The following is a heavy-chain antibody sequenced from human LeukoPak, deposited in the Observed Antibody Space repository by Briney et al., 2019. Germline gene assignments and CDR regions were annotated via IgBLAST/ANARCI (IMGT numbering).Heavy chain of an antibody. Sequence: PGGSLRLSCAASGFTFDDYGMSWVRQAPGKGLEWVSAISGSGGSTYYADSVKGRFTISRDNSKNTLYLQMNSLRAEDTAVYYCAKGLKAVSVVAGAFYYYYYMDVWGKGTTVTVSS. D-gene: IGHD6-19*01. J-gene: IGHJ6*03. CDR1: GFTFDDYG. CDR3: AKGLKAVSVVAGAFYYYYYMDV. V-gene: IGHV3-23*01. CDR2: ISGSGGST.